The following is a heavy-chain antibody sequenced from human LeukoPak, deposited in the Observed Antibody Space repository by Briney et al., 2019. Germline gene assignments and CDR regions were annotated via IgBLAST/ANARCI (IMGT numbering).Heavy chain of an antibody. CDR3: AKSGSGWFFSFDS. V-gene: IGHV3-9*01. CDR1: GFTFDDYA. J-gene: IGHJ4*02. D-gene: IGHD6-19*01. Sequence: GRSLRLSCAASGFTFDDYAMHWVRQAPGKGLEWVSGITWNGANLAYADSVKGRFTISRDNAKNSLFLQMNSLRTEDTALYNCAKSGSGWFFSFDSWGQGTLVSVSS. CDR2: ITWNGANL.